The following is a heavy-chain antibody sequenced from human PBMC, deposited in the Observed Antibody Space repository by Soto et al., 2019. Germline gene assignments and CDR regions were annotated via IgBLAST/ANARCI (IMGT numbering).Heavy chain of an antibody. CDR2: LYSGGSA. V-gene: IGHV3-53*01. CDR3: VRDLLPGIAAAGTSH. D-gene: IGHD6-25*01. J-gene: IGHJ4*02. Sequence: PGGSLRLSCVASGLTVTGNQMSWVRQDPGKGLEWVAILYSGGSASYADSLKGRFTISRDNSKNTLYLQMNSLRAEDTAVYYCVRDLLPGIAAAGTSHRGQGTLVTVSS. CDR1: GLTVTGNQ.